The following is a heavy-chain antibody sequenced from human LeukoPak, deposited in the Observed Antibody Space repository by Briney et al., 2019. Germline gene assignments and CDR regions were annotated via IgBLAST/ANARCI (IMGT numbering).Heavy chain of an antibody. CDR2: IYYSGSP. CDR1: GGSISTSSYC. D-gene: IGHD6-13*01. Sequence: PSETLSLTCTVSGGSISTSSYCWGWIRQPPGKGLEWIGNIYYSGSPYYNPSLKSRVTISVDTSKNQFSLKLSSVTAADTAVYYCARGWYYYYYGMDVWGQGTTVTVSS. J-gene: IGHJ6*02. V-gene: IGHV4-39*07. CDR3: ARGWYYYYYGMDV.